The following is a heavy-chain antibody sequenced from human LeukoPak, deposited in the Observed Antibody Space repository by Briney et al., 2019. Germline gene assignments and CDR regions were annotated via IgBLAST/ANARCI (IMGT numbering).Heavy chain of an antibody. CDR1: GGSISSRGYY. CDR3: VSLDPYGSVY. D-gene: IGHD3-10*01. CDR2: IYYLETT. Sequence: SQTLSLTCTVSGGSISSRGYYWSWIRQHPGKGLEWIGYIYYLETTYYNPSLKSRVTLSVDTSKNQFSLKLSSVTAADTAVYYCVSLDPYGSVYWGQGTLVTVSS. J-gene: IGHJ4*02. V-gene: IGHV4-31*02.